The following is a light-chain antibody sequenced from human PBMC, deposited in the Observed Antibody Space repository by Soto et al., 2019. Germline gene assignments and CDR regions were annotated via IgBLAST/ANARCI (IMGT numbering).Light chain of an antibody. V-gene: IGKV3-15*01. CDR3: QQYNNWPPLT. CDR1: QSVSSN. CDR2: GAS. Sequence: EIGMTQSPATLSVSPGERATLSCRASQSVSSNLAWYQQKSGQAPRLLIYGASTRATGIPARFSGSRSGTEFTLTISSLQSEDFAVYYCQQYNNWPPLTFGGGTQVEIK. J-gene: IGKJ4*01.